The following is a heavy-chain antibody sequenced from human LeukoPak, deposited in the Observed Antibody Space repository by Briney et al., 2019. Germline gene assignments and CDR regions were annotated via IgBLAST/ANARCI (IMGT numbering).Heavy chain of an antibody. J-gene: IGHJ4*02. V-gene: IGHV3-23*01. CDR3: AKAPVTSCRGAFCYPFDY. CDR2: LSDSGGST. Sequence: GGTLRLSCAASGFTFSRYGMSWVRQAPGKGLEWVSGLSDSGGSTYYADSVKGRFTISRDSSKSTLYLQMNSLRAEDTAVYYCAKAPVTSCRGAFCYPFDYWGQGTLVTVSS. CDR1: GFTFSRYG. D-gene: IGHD2-15*01.